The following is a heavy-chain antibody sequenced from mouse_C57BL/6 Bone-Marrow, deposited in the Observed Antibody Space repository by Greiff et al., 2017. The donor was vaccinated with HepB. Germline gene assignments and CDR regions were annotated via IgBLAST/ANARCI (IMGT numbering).Heavy chain of an antibody. Sequence: VQLQQSGAELMKPGASVKLSCKATGYTFTGYWIEWVKQRPGHGLEWIGEILPGSGSTNYNEKFKGKATFTADTSSNTAYMQLSSLTTEDSASYYCARRGWDGVWFAYWGQGTLVTVSA. CDR2: ILPGSGST. V-gene: IGHV1-9*01. CDR3: ARRGWDGVWFAY. J-gene: IGHJ3*01. CDR1: GYTFTGYW. D-gene: IGHD4-1*01.